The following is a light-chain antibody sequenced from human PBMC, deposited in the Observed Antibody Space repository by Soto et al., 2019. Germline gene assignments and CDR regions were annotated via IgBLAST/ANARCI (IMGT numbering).Light chain of an antibody. CDR3: AAWDDSLNASV. V-gene: IGLV1-44*01. CDR2: SNN. J-gene: IGLJ3*02. Sequence: QSVLTQPPSASGTPGQRVTICCSGSSSNIGSNTVNWYQQLPGTAPKLLIYSNNQRPSGVPDRFSGSKSGTSASLAISGLQSEDEADYYCAAWDDSLNASVFGEGTKLTVL. CDR1: SSNIGSNT.